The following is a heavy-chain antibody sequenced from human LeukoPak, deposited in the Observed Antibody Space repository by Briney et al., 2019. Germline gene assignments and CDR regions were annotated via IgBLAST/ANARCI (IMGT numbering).Heavy chain of an antibody. CDR3: ARDVSLVPARPSGPDY. J-gene: IGHJ4*02. CDR1: GFTFSSYA. CDR2: ISYDGSNK. D-gene: IGHD2-2*01. V-gene: IGHV3-30-3*01. Sequence: GRSLRLSCAASGFTFSSYAMHWVRQAPGKGLEWVAVISYDGSNKYYADSVKGRFTISRDNSKNTLYLQMNSLRAEDTAVYYCARDVSLVPARPSGPDYWGQGTLVTVSS.